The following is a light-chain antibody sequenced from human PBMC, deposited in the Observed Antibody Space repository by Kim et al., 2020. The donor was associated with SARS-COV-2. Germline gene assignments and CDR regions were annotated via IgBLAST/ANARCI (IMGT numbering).Light chain of an antibody. CDR2: KTS. Sequence: DIQMTQSPSALSASVGDRVTFTCRASQSISNWLAWYQQKPGKAPKLLISKTSHLESGVPSRFSGSGSGTEFTLTISSLQPDDFATYYCQHYNGYPYTFGQGTKLEI. CDR1: QSISNW. CDR3: QHYNGYPYT. V-gene: IGKV1-5*03. J-gene: IGKJ2*01.